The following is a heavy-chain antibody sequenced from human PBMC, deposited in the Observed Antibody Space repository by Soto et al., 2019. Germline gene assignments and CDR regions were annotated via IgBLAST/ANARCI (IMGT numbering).Heavy chain of an antibody. CDR3: AAPKLGYCSSTSCYIPTYGMDV. D-gene: IGHD2-2*02. Sequence: SVKVSCKASGFTFTSSAVQWVRQARGQRLEWIGWIVVGSGNTNYAQKFQERVTITRDMSTSTAYMELSSLRSEDTAVYYCAAPKLGYCSSTSCYIPTYGMDVWGQGTTVTVSS. CDR1: GFTFTSSA. J-gene: IGHJ6*02. V-gene: IGHV1-58*01. CDR2: IVVGSGNT.